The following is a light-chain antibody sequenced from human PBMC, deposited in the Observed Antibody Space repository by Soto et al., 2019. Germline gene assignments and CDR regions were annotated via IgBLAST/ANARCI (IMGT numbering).Light chain of an antibody. CDR2: DAV. J-gene: IGKJ2*01. CDR1: QTVNSSS. V-gene: IGKV3-20*01. CDR3: QHFRRSPPKFT. Sequence: EIVLTQSPATLSLSPGERATLSCRASQTVNSSSLTWYQQKPGQAPRLLVYDAVSRATEIPDKFSGSGSGTDFPLTIRILEPEDFAVYYCQHFRRSPPKFTFGLGTKLEIK.